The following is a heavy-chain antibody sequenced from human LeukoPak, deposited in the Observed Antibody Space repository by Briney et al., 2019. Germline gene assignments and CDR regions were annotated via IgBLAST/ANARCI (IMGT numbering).Heavy chain of an antibody. CDR1: GFTFSSYA. Sequence: GGSLRLSCAASGFTFSSYAMHWVRQAPGKGLEWVAVISYDGSNKYYADSVKGRFTISRDNSKNTLYLQMNSLRAEDTAVYYCARGADSSGWYRFFDWFDPWGQGTLVTVSS. CDR2: ISYDGSNK. J-gene: IGHJ5*02. V-gene: IGHV3-30-3*01. D-gene: IGHD6-19*01. CDR3: ARGADSSGWYRFFDWFDP.